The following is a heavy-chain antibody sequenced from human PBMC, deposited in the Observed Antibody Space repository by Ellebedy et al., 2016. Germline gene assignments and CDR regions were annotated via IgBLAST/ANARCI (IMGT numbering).Heavy chain of an antibody. J-gene: IGHJ4*02. Sequence: ASVKVSCKASGYTFTSYYMHWVRQAPGQGLEWMGIINPSGGSTSYAQKFQDRVTMTRDTSTSTVYMELSSLRSEDTAVYYCARGGHFYDCSGYLNMALDIWGQGTLVTVSS. CDR2: INPSGGST. V-gene: IGHV1-46*01. CDR3: ARGGHFYDCSGYLNMALDI. CDR1: GYTFTSYY. D-gene: IGHD3-22*01.